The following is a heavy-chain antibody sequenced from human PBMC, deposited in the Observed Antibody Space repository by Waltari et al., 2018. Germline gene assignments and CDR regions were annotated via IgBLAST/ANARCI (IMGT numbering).Heavy chain of an antibody. V-gene: IGHV3-30*02. J-gene: IGHJ3*02. CDR1: GFTFSSYG. CDR2: IRYDGSNK. D-gene: IGHD3-16*02. Sequence: QVQLVESGGGVVQPGGSLRLSCAASGFTFSSYGMPWVSQAPGKGREWVAFIRYDGSNKDYADSVKGRFTISRDNSKNTLYLQLNSLRAEDTAVYYCAKGPPEEGLEDDYIWGSYRGSDAFDIWGQGTMVTVSS. CDR3: AKGPPEEGLEDDYIWGSYRGSDAFDI.